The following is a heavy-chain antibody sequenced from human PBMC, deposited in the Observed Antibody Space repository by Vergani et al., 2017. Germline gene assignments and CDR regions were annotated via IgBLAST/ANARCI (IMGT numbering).Heavy chain of an antibody. CDR3: ARTWAVEGTYFDY. J-gene: IGHJ4*02. D-gene: IGHD1-1*01. Sequence: QVQLVESGGGVVQPGRSLRLSCAASGFTFSSYGMHWVRQAPDKGLEWVAVIWYDGSNKYYADSVKGRFTISRDNSKNTLYLQMNSLRAEDTAVYYCARTWAVEGTYFDYWGQGTLVTVSS. V-gene: IGHV3-33*01. CDR2: IWYDGSNK. CDR1: GFTFSSYG.